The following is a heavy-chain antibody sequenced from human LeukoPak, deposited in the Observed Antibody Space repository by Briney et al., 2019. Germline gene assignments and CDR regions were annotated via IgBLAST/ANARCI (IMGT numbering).Heavy chain of an antibody. CDR3: AKDISWEPLGYFDY. J-gene: IGHJ4*02. CDR1: GFTFDDYA. CDR2: ISWNSGSI. D-gene: IGHD1-26*01. V-gene: IGHV3-9*01. Sequence: PGGSLRLSCAASGFTFDDYAMHWVRQAPGKGLEWVSGISWNSGSIGYADSVKGRFTISRDNAKNSLYLQMNSLRAEDTALYYCAKDISWEPLGYFDYWGQGTLVTVSS.